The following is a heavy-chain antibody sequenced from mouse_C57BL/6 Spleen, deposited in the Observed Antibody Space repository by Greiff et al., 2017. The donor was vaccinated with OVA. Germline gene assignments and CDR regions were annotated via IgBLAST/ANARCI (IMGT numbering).Heavy chain of an antibody. Sequence: VQLQQSGAELVKPGASVKLSCKASGYTFTSYWMHWVKQRPGQGLEWIGMIHPNSGSTNYNEKFKSKATLTVDKSSSTAYMQLSSLTSEDSAVYYCHYYGSSYRFAYWGQGTLVTVSA. J-gene: IGHJ3*01. CDR1: GYTFTSYW. V-gene: IGHV1-64*01. CDR2: IHPNSGST. CDR3: HYYGSSYRFAY. D-gene: IGHD1-1*01.